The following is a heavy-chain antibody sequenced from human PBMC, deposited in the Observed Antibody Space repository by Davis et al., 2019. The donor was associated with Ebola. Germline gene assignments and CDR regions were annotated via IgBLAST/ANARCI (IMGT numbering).Heavy chain of an antibody. CDR1: GYTFTSYG. V-gene: IGHV1-18*04. D-gene: IGHD6-6*01. J-gene: IGHJ6*02. Sequence: ASVKVSCKASGYTFTSYGISWVRQAPGQGLEWMGWISAYNGNANYAQKLQGRVTMTTDTSTSTAYMELRSLRSDDTAVYYCARDPYSSSPWGYYYYGMDVWGQGTTVTVSS. CDR2: ISAYNGNA. CDR3: ARDPYSSSPWGYYYYGMDV.